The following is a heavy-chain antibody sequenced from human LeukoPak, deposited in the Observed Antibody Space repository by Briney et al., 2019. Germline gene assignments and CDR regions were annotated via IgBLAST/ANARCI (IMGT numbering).Heavy chain of an antibody. CDR3: ARSYSSGWYTVFDP. J-gene: IGHJ5*02. Sequence: NASETLSLTCTVSGGSISSYYWSWIRQPPGKGLEWIGYIYYSGSTNYNPSLKSRVTISVDTSKNQFSLKLSSVTAADTAVYYCARSYSSGWYTVFDPWGQGTLVTVSS. V-gene: IGHV4-59*01. CDR1: GGSISSYY. CDR2: IYYSGST. D-gene: IGHD6-19*01.